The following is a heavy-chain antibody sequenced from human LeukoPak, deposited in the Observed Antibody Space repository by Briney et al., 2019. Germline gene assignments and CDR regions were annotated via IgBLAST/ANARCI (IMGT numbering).Heavy chain of an antibody. CDR1: GGTFSSYA. CDR3: ARVQGVVPAALNWFDP. V-gene: IGHV1-69*05. D-gene: IGHD2-2*01. J-gene: IGHJ5*02. CDR2: IIPIFGTA. Sequence: GASVKVSCKASGGTFSSYAISWVRQAPGQGLEWMGGIIPIFGTANYAQKFKGRVTITTDESTSTAYMELSSLRSEDTAVYYCARVQGVVPAALNWFDPWGQGTLVTVSS.